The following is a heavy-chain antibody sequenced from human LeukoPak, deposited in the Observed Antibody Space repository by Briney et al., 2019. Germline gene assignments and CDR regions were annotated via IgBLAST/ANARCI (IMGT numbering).Heavy chain of an antibody. CDR2: IYDSGST. V-gene: IGHV4-59*08. J-gene: IGHJ3*02. CDR1: GGSIGSYY. Sequence: SETLSLTCTVSGGSIGSYYWSWIRRPPGKGLEWIGYIYDSGSTNYNPSLKSRVTISVDTSKNQFSLKLSSVTAADTAVYFCARGPYSYDSSGAFDIWGQGTMVTVSS. CDR3: ARGPYSYDSSGAFDI. D-gene: IGHD3-22*01.